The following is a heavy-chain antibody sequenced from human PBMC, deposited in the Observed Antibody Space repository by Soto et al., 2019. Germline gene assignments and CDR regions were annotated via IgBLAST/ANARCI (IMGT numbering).Heavy chain of an antibody. D-gene: IGHD2-8*01. V-gene: IGHV4-39*01. CDR1: GSSISSSSYY. J-gene: IGHJ5*01. Sequence: SETLSLTCTVSGSSISSSSYYWGWIRQPPGKGLEWIGSIYYSGSTYYNPSLKSRVTISVDTSKNQFSLKLSSVTAADTAVYYCARGYLLMVYANQNWFYSCGKGTLVTVSS. CDR3: ARGYLLMVYANQNWFYS. CDR2: IYYSGST.